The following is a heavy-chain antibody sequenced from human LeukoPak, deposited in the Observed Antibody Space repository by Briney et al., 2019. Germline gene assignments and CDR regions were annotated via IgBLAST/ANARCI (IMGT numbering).Heavy chain of an antibody. J-gene: IGHJ4*02. CDR3: ARGEMATIYLDY. CDR2: IYYSGST. Sequence: SETLSLTCTVTGGSISSYYWSWIRQPPGKGLEWIGYIYYSGSTNYNPSLKSQVTISVDTSKNQFSLKLSSVTAADTAVYYCARGEMATIYLDYWGQGTLVTVSS. D-gene: IGHD5-24*01. V-gene: IGHV4-59*01. CDR1: GGSISSYY.